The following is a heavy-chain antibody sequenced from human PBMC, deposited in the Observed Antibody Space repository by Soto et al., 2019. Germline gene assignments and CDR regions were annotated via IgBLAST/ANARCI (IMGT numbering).Heavy chain of an antibody. V-gene: IGHV3-33*01. CDR2: IWYDGSNK. D-gene: IGHD3-3*01. CDR1: GFTFSSYG. CDR3: ARDPFWSGFHGMDV. Sequence: GGSLRLSCAASGFTFSSYGMHWVRQAPGKGLEWVAVIWYDGSNKYYADSVKGRFTISRDNAKNSLYLEMNSLRAEDTAVYYCARDPFWSGFHGMDVWGQGTAVTVSS. J-gene: IGHJ6*02.